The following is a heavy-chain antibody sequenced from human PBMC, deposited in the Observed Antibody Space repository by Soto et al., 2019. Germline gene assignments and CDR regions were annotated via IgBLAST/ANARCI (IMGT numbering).Heavy chain of an antibody. V-gene: IGHV4-4*07. Sequence: SETLSLTCTVSGGAISTYYWTWIRQTAGKGLEWIGRIYSSGSTKYNPALQSRVTMSLDTSNNQLSLRLTSVTAADTAVYYCARGQRFSDWFDPWGQGTLVTAPQ. D-gene: IGHD3-3*01. CDR3: ARGQRFSDWFDP. J-gene: IGHJ5*02. CDR2: IYSSGST. CDR1: GGAISTYY.